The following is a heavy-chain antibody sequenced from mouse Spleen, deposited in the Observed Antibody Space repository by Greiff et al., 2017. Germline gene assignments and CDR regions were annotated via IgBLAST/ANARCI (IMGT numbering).Heavy chain of an antibody. J-gene: IGHJ3*01. V-gene: IGHV2-2*01. CDR2: IWSGGST. CDR1: GFSLTSYG. D-gene: IGHD2-12*01. Sequence: VKLMESGPGLVQPSQSLSITCTVSGFSLTSYGVHWVRQSPGKGLEWLGVIWSGGSTDYNAAFISRLSISKDNSKSQVFFKMNSLQADDTAIYYCARNYSLWFAYWGQGTLVTVSA. CDR3: ARNYSLWFAY.